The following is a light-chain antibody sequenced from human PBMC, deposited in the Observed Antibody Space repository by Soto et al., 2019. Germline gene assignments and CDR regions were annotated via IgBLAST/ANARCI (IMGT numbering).Light chain of an antibody. Sequence: DIQMTQSPSTLSASVGERVTITCRASQSISSWLAWYQQKPGKAPKLLIYKASSLESGVPSRFSGSGSGTECTLTISSLQPDDFATYYCQQYNSYPWTFGQGTKVEIK. J-gene: IGKJ1*01. CDR3: QQYNSYPWT. V-gene: IGKV1-5*03. CDR1: QSISSW. CDR2: KAS.